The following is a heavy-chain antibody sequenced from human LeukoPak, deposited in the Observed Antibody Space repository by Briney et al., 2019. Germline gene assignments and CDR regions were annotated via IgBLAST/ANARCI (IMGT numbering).Heavy chain of an antibody. Sequence: PGGSLRLSCAASGFTFSSYAMSWVRQAPGKGLEWVSAISGSGGSTYYADSVKGRFTISRDNSKNTLYLQMNSLRAEDTAVYYCAGYTRETFDAFDMWGQGTMVTVSS. CDR2: ISGSGGST. V-gene: IGHV3-23*01. J-gene: IGHJ3*02. D-gene: IGHD3-16*02. CDR1: GFTFSSYA. CDR3: AGYTRETFDAFDM.